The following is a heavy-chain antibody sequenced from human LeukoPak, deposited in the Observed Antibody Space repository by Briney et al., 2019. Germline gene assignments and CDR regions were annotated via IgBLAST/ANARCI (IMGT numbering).Heavy chain of an antibody. CDR1: GXTFSIYA. D-gene: IGHD1-20*01. V-gene: IGHV3-23*01. J-gene: IGHJ4*02. CDR2: ISGSGGST. CDR3: AKGSITGTYFDL. Sequence: PGGSLRLSCAASGXTFSIYAMSWVRQAPGKGREWVSVISGSGGSTYYADSVKGRFTISRDTSKNTLYMQMNSLRAEDTAVYYCAKGSITGTYFDLWGQGTLVTVSS.